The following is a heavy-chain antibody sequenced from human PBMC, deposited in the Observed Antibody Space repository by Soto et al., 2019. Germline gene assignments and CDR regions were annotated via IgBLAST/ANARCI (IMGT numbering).Heavy chain of an antibody. CDR1: GYTFTSYG. CDR2: ISAYNGNT. J-gene: IGHJ5*02. D-gene: IGHD4-17*01. CDR3: ARDESTVSTGWFDP. V-gene: IGHV1-18*01. Sequence: ASVKVSCKASGYTFTSYGISWVRQAPGQGLEWMGWISAYNGNTNYAQKLQGRVTMTTDTSTSTAYMELRSLRSDDTAVYYCARDESTVSTGWFDPWGQGTLVTVPS.